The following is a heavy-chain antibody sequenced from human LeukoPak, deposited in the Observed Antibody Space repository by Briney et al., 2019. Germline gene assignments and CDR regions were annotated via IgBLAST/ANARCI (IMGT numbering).Heavy chain of an antibody. V-gene: IGHV3-33*01. CDR3: ARMGYGDYTGMDV. J-gene: IGHJ6*02. CDR1: GFTFSSYG. D-gene: IGHD4-17*01. Sequence: PGGSLRLSCAASGFTFSSYGMHWVRQAPGKGLEWVAVIWYDGSNKYYADSVKGRFTISRDNSKNTLYLQMNSLRAEDTAVYYCARMGYGDYTGMDVWGQGTTVTVSS. CDR2: IWYDGSNK.